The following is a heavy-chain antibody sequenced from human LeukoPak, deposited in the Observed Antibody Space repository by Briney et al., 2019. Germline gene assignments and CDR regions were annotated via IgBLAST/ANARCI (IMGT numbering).Heavy chain of an antibody. CDR1: GGTFSSYA. CDR2: IIPILGIA. Sequence: SVKVSCKASGGTFSSYAISWVRQAPGQGLEWMGRIIPILGIANYAQKFQGRVTITADKSTSTAYMELSSLRSEDTAVYYCARVGDILTSYYFDYWGQGTLVTVSS. CDR3: ARVGDILTSYYFDY. J-gene: IGHJ4*02. D-gene: IGHD3-9*01. V-gene: IGHV1-69*04.